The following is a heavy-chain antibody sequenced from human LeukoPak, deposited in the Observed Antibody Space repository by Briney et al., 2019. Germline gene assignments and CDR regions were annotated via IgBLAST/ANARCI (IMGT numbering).Heavy chain of an antibody. D-gene: IGHD3-22*01. V-gene: IGHV3-49*04. CDR2: IRSKDYGGTT. CDR1: GFTFSSYA. Sequence: PGGSLRLSCAASGFTFSSYAMSWVRQAPGKGLEWVGFIRSKDYGGTTEYAASVKGRFTISRDDSKSIAYLQMNSLKTEDTAVYYCSRDYDPMTTTMTVVVPLYWGQGTLVTVPS. J-gene: IGHJ4*02. CDR3: SRDYDPMTTTMTVVVPLY.